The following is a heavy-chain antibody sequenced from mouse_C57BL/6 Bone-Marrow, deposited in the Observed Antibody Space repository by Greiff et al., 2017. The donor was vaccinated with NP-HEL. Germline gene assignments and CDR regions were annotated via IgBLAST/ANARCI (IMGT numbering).Heavy chain of an antibody. CDR3: ASFYYYGSSYISFAY. CDR1: GYTFTDYY. CDR2: INPYNGGT. V-gene: IGHV1-19*01. Sequence: EVQLQQSGPVLVKPGASVKMSCKASGYTFTDYYMNWVKQSHGKSLEWIGVINPYNGGTSYNQKFKGKATLTVDKSSSTAYMELNSLTSEDSAVYYCASFYYYGSSYISFAYWGQGTLVTVSA. J-gene: IGHJ3*01. D-gene: IGHD1-1*01.